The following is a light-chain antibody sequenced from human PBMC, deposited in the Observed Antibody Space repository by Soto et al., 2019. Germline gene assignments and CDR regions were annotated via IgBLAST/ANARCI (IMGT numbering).Light chain of an antibody. Sequence: DIQMTQSPSSLSASVGDRVTITCRASQGVGKLLAWYQQKPEKAPKSLIYGASNLQKGIPSRFSGSGSWTYFTLTISILQHEDFATYYGQQYSGYPTFGGGTKVEIK. J-gene: IGKJ4*01. CDR1: QGVGKL. V-gene: IGKV1D-16*01. CDR2: GAS. CDR3: QQYSGYPT.